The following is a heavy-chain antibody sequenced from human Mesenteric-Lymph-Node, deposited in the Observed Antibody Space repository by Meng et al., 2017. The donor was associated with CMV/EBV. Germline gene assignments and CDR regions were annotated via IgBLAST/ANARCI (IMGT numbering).Heavy chain of an antibody. CDR1: GYTFTSFG. CDR2: ISTHNGNT. V-gene: IGHV1-18*01. CDR3: ARDLSDMVIVYGMDV. J-gene: IGHJ6*02. D-gene: IGHD2/OR15-2a*01. Sequence: ASVKVSCKASGYTFTSFGISWVRQAPGQGLEWMGRISTHNGNTKYTQTLQGRVTMTTDTSTNTAYMELRSLRSDDTAVYYCARDLSDMVIVYGMDVWGQGTTVTVSS.